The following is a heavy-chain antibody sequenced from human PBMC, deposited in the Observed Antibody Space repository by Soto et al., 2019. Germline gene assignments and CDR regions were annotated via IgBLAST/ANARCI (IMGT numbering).Heavy chain of an antibody. V-gene: IGHV4-39*01. J-gene: IGHJ6*02. CDR3: ARHNGPLYVGYYYDMDV. Sequence: SETLSLTCTVSGGSISSSSYYWGWIRQPPGKGLKWIGSNYCSGYTNYNTSLKSRVTISVDTSKNQFSMKLRSMTAADTAVYYCARHNGPLYVGYYYDMDVWGQGTTVT. D-gene: IGHD3-16*01. CDR1: GGSISSSSYY. CDR2: NYCSGYT.